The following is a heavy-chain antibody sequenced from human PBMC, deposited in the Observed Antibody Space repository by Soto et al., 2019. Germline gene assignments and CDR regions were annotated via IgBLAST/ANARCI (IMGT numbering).Heavy chain of an antibody. CDR3: ASLWDSSVDYYYGMDV. V-gene: IGHV4-59*08. Sequence: SETLSHTCTVSDVSISSYYWSWLRQPPGKGLEWIGYIYYSGSTNYNPSLKSRVTISVDTSKNQFSLKLSSVTAADTAVYYCASLWDSSVDYYYGMDVWGQGTTVT. CDR2: IYYSGST. D-gene: IGHD6-19*01. CDR1: DVSISSYY. J-gene: IGHJ6*02.